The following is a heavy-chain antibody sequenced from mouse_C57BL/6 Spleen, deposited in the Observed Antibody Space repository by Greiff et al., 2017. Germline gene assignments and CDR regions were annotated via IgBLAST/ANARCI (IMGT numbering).Heavy chain of an antibody. V-gene: IGHV1-69*01. CDR1: GYTFTSYW. CDR2: IDPSDSYT. Sequence: QVQLQQPGAELVMPGASVKLSCKASGYTFTSYWMHWVKQRPGQGLEWIGEIDPSDSYTNYNQKFKGKTTLTVDKSSSTSYMQLSSLTSEDSAVYYCARRYDYEGNDYAMDYWGQGTSVTVSS. D-gene: IGHD2-4*01. J-gene: IGHJ4*01. CDR3: ARRYDYEGNDYAMDY.